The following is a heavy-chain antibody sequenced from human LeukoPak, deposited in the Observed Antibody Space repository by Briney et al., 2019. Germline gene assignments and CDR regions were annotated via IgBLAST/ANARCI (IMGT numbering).Heavy chain of an antibody. V-gene: IGHV3-30-3*01. CDR2: ISCDGSNK. CDR3: VTHRPWRGVF. J-gene: IGHJ4*02. CDR1: GFTFSSYA. D-gene: IGHD6-6*01. Sequence: GRSLRLSCAASGFTFSSYAMHWVRQAPGKGLEWVAVISCDGSNKYYADSVKGRFTISRDDSKNTLFLEMNSLKIEDTAVYYCVTHRPWRGVFWGQGTLVTVSS.